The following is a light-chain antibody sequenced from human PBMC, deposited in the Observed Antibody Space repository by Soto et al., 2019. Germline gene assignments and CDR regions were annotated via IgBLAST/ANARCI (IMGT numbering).Light chain of an antibody. CDR3: QQRSNWPPEIT. Sequence: DIAMTQSPATLTVSPGERPTLPCRPSQSVSSNLAWYQQKPGKAPRLLIYGASTTATGIPARFSGSGSGTDFTLTISSLEPEDFAGYYGQQRSNWPPEITFCQVTRLEIK. V-gene: IGKV3-15*01. CDR2: GAS. CDR1: QSVSSN. J-gene: IGKJ5*01.